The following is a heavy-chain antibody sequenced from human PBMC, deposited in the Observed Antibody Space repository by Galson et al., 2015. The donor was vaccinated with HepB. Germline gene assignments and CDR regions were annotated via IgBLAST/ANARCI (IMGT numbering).Heavy chain of an antibody. Sequence: SLRLSCAASGFTFSSYSMNWVRQAPGKGLEWVSYISSSSSTIYYADSVKGRFTISRDNAKNSLYLQMNSLRAEDTAVYYCARGTMVQGVIIRRSGYWGQGTLVTVSS. CDR2: ISSSSSTI. CDR3: ARGTMVQGVIIRRSGY. J-gene: IGHJ4*02. V-gene: IGHV3-48*01. CDR1: GFTFSSYS. D-gene: IGHD3-10*01.